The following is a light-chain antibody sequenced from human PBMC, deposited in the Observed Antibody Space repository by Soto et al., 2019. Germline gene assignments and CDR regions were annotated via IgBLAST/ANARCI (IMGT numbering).Light chain of an antibody. V-gene: IGKV1-9*01. Sequence: IQLTQSPSSLSASVGNRVTITCRASQDIAIYLALYQQKPGEAPKLLIYAASTLYGGVPSRFSGSGSGTDFALTITSLQAEDFATYYCQQLRMYPSTFGGGTKVDI. CDR3: QQLRMYPST. CDR2: AAS. J-gene: IGKJ4*01. CDR1: QDIAIY.